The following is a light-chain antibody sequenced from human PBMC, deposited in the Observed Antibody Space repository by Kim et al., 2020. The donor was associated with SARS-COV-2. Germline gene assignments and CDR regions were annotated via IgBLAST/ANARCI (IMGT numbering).Light chain of an antibody. CDR1: QSISSSY. CDR3: QQYGSFPLT. Sequence: SPGERATLSCRASQSISSSYLFWYQQKPGQAPRLLIYGASSRATGIPDRFSGSGSGTDFTLTISRLEPEDFAVYYCQQYGSFPLTFGGGTKVDIK. V-gene: IGKV3-20*01. J-gene: IGKJ4*01. CDR2: GAS.